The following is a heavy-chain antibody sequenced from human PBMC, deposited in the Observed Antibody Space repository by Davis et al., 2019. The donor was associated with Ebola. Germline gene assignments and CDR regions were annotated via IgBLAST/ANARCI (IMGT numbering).Heavy chain of an antibody. Sequence: MPSETLSLTCTVSGGSISSGDYYWSWIRQPPGKGLEWIGYIYYSGSTNYNPSLKSRVTISVDTSKNQFSLKLSSVTAADTAVYYCARDLYYYDRGFDPWGQGTLVTVSS. V-gene: IGHV4-61*08. CDR1: GGSISSGDYY. J-gene: IGHJ5*02. D-gene: IGHD3-22*01. CDR3: ARDLYYYDRGFDP. CDR2: IYYSGST.